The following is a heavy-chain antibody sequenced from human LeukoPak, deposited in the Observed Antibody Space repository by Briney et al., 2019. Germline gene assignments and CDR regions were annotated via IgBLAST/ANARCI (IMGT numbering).Heavy chain of an antibody. Sequence: GGSLRLSCAASGFTFSSYAMNWVRQAPGKGLEWVASIKQDGSERHYVGSVRGRFTISRDNAKSSLYLQMNSMRAEDTAVYYCARSMATINSYWGQGILVTVSS. CDR1: GFTFSSYA. CDR2: IKQDGSER. V-gene: IGHV3-7*01. J-gene: IGHJ4*02. CDR3: ARSMATINSY. D-gene: IGHD5-24*01.